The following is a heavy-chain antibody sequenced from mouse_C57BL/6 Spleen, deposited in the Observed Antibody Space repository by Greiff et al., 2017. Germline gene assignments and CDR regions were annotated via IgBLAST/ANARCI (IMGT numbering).Heavy chain of an antibody. V-gene: IGHV1-61*01. CDR1: GYTFTSYW. CDR3: ARDSSGYLFDY. D-gene: IGHD3-2*02. CDR2: IYPSDSET. J-gene: IGHJ2*01. Sequence: QVHVKQPGAELVRPGSSVKLSCKASGYTFTSYWMDWVKQRPGQGLEWIGNIYPSDSETHYNQKFKDKATLTVDKSSSTAYMQLSSLTSEDSAVYYCARDSSGYLFDYWGQGTTLTVSS.